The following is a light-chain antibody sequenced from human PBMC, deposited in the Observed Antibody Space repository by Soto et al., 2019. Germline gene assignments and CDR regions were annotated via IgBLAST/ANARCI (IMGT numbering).Light chain of an antibody. CDR3: SSYTSSSAVV. CDR1: SSDVGGYNY. CDR2: DVS. J-gene: IGLJ3*02. Sequence: QSVLTQPASVSGSPGQSITISCTGTSSDVGGYNYVSWYQQYPGKAPKLMIYDVSNRPSGVSIRFSGSKSGNTASLTISGLQAEDEADYYCSSYTSSSAVVFGGGTKVTVL. V-gene: IGLV2-14*01.